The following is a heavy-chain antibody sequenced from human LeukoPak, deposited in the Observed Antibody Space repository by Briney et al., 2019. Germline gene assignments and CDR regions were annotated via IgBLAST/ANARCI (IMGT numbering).Heavy chain of an antibody. J-gene: IGHJ6*02. V-gene: IGHV3-33*01. D-gene: IGHD3-22*01. CDR2: IWYDGSNK. CDR1: GFTFSSYG. CDR3: ARDLRMYYYDSSGYYFTYGMDV. Sequence: PGRSLRLSCAASGFTFSSYGMHWVRQAPGKGLEWVAVIWYDGSNKYYADSVKGRFTISRDNSKNTLYLQMNSLRAEDTAVYYCARDLRMYYYDSSGYYFTYGMDVWGQGTTVTVSS.